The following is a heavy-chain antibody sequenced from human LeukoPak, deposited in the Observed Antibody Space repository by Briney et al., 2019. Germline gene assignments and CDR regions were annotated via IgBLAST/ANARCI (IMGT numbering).Heavy chain of an antibody. V-gene: IGHV3-48*02. CDR2: ITSNSATI. CDR1: GFTFSVYS. Sequence: PGGSLRLSCAASGFTFSVYSMNWGREPPGMGLEWVSYITSNSATIQYADSVKGRFTISRDNAKNSLSLQMNSLRDEDTAVYYCARSVGGHFDYWGQGMLVTVSS. J-gene: IGHJ4*02. CDR3: ARSVGGHFDY. D-gene: IGHD3-16*01.